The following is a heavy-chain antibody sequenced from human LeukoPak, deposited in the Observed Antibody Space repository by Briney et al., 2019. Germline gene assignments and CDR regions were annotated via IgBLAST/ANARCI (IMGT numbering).Heavy chain of an antibody. CDR2: VYATGGTT. Sequence: ASVKVSCKASEDTFTYYHIHWVRPAPGQGVEWMGAVYATGGTTINTQNFQGRVTMTRDTSTGTVYMELSSLRFEDTAMYHCATEAPRSYYFDYWGQGILVTVSS. V-gene: IGHV1-46*01. J-gene: IGHJ4*02. CDR1: EDTFTYYH. CDR3: ATEAPRSYYFDY.